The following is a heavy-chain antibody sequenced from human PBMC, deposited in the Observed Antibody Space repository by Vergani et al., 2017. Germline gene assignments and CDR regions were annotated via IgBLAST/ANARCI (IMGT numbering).Heavy chain of an antibody. D-gene: IGHD5-24*01. CDR1: GFALNRHA. V-gene: IGHV3-30-3*01. CDR3: ARETRDTPSSLDY. CDR2: ISNDGGNN. J-gene: IGHJ4*02. Sequence: QVQLVESGGGVVQPGTSLRLSCVVSGFALNRHAMYWVRQAPGKGLEWVAVISNDGGNNYYADSVKGRFTISKDISKNTLYLQMNSLRGDDTAVYYCARETRDTPSSLDYWGQGTLVTVSS.